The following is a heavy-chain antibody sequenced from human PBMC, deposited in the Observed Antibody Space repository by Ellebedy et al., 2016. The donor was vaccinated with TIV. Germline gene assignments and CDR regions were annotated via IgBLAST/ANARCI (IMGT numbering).Heavy chain of an antibody. Sequence: GESLKISCTVSGITFSNRWMHWARQVPGKGLVWVSIIFGDGGNPNYADSVRGRFTISRDNAKNTLFLQMDSLRAEYTGVYYFISAAYGSGSSLEYWGQGTLVTVSP. D-gene: IGHD3-10*01. CDR3: ISAAYGSGSSLEY. CDR2: IFGDGGNP. V-gene: IGHV3-74*01. CDR1: GITFSNRW. J-gene: IGHJ4*02.